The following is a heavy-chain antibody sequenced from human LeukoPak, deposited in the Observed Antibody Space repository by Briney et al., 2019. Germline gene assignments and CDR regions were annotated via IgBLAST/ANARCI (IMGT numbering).Heavy chain of an antibody. CDR1: GFAFSSYA. CDR3: ARSLKWNLVGFDY. CDR2: INNSGTST. V-gene: IGHV3-23*05. Sequence: PGGSLRLSCAASGFAFSSYAINWVRQAPGKGLQWVSVINNSGTSTFYAGSVKGRFTISRDNFRNTLYLQMSSLRGEDTALYFCARSLKWNLVGFDYWGQGTLVTVSS. D-gene: IGHD1-1*01. J-gene: IGHJ4*02.